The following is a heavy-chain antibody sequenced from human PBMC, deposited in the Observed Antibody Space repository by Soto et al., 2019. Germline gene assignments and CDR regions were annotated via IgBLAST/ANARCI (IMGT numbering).Heavy chain of an antibody. Sequence: ASVKVSCKASGYTFTSYYMHWVRQAPGQGLEWMGIINPSGGSTSYAQKFQGRVTMTRDTSTSTVYMELSSLRSEDTAVYYCASVKIIQLWAYGMDVWGQGTTVTVSS. J-gene: IGHJ6*02. D-gene: IGHD5-18*01. V-gene: IGHV1-46*01. CDR1: GYTFTSYY. CDR2: INPSGGST. CDR3: ASVKIIQLWAYGMDV.